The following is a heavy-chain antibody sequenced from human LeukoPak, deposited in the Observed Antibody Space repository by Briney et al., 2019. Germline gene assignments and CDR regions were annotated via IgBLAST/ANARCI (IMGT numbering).Heavy chain of an antibody. Sequence: GESLKISCKGSGYTFTTHWIGWVRQMPGKGLEWMGIIYPGDSDTRYSPSFQGQVTISADKSISTAYLQWSSLKASDTAMYYCARRSPSNSDAFDIWGQGTMVTVSS. CDR2: IYPGDSDT. D-gene: IGHD4-11*01. V-gene: IGHV5-51*01. CDR1: GYTFTTHW. J-gene: IGHJ3*02. CDR3: ARRSPSNSDAFDI.